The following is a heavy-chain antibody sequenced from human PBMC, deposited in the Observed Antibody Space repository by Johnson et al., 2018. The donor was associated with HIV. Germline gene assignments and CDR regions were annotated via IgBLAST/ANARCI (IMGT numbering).Heavy chain of an antibody. CDR1: GFTVSSNY. J-gene: IGHJ3*02. D-gene: IGHD1-26*01. CDR2: IYPGGPT. CDR3: ARDVAEYSGSYSTPGLNAFDI. Sequence: VQVVESGGGVVQPGGSLRLSCAASGFTVSSNYINWVRQAPGKGLEWVSLIYPGGPTFYADSVKGRFSISRDNSKNTLYLQMNSLRAEDTAVYYCARDVAEYSGSYSTPGLNAFDIWGQGTMVTVSS. V-gene: IGHV3-66*01.